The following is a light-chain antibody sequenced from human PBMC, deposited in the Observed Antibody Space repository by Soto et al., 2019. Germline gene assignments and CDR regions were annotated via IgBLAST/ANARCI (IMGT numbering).Light chain of an antibody. V-gene: IGLV1-40*01. J-gene: IGLJ3*02. Sequence: QSVLTQPPSVSGAPGQRVTISCTGSSSNIGAGYDVHWYQQLPGTAPKLLVYGYNNRPSGVPERFSVSKSGTSAPLAITGFQTEDVAVFSCQSSDSSLSAWVFGGGTKLTVL. CDR1: SSNIGAGYD. CDR3: QSSDSSLSAWV. CDR2: GYN.